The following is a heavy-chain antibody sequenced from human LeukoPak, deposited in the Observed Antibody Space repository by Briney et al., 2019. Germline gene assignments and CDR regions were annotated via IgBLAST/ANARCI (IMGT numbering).Heavy chain of an antibody. CDR3: ARHTVTTSFDY. V-gene: IGHV4-59*01. Sequence: SETLSLTCTVSGGSISSYYWSWIRQPPGKGLEWIGHTYYSGSTNYNPSLKSRVTISVDTSMNQFSLKLSSVTAADTAVYYCARHTVTTSFDYWGQGTLVTVSS. D-gene: IGHD4-17*01. CDR1: GGSISSYY. CDR2: TYYSGST. J-gene: IGHJ4*02.